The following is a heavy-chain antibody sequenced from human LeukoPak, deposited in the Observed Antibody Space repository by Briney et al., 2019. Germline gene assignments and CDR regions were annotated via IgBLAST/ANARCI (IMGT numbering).Heavy chain of an antibody. Sequence: SGPTLVNPPQTLTLTCTFSGFSTSTHGVGVGWIRQPPGKALEWLALIYWDGDSRYSPSQRSRLTITKDASKNQVVLTVTDVDPVDTATYFCAHSVALDYRSFDYWGQGTLVTVSS. CDR2: IYWDGDS. D-gene: IGHD4-11*01. J-gene: IGHJ4*02. CDR3: AHSVALDYRSFDY. CDR1: GFSTSTHGVG. V-gene: IGHV2-5*02.